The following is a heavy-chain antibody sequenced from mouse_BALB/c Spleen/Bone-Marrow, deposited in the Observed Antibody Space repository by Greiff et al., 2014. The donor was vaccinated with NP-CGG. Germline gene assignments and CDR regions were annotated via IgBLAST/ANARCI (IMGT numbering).Heavy chain of an antibody. CDR3: ARYYYGSSYFDY. Sequence: EVHLVESGAELVKPGASVKLSCTASGFNFNDTYMHWVKQRPEQGLEWIGRIDPANGNTKYDPKLQGKATITADTSSNTAYLQLSSLTSENTAVYYGARYYYGSSYFDYWGQGTTLTVSS. CDR1: GFNFNDTY. V-gene: IGHV14-3*02. CDR2: IDPANGNT. D-gene: IGHD1-1*01. J-gene: IGHJ2*01.